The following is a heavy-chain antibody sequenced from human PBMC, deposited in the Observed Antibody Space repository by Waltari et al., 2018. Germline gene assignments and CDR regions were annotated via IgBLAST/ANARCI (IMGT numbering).Heavy chain of an antibody. Sequence: EVELVQSGAEVKKPGESLKISCKGSGYNFQIYWIGWVRQMPGKGLEWMGSVYPGDSDTSYSPSFQCQVTISSDKSAKTAYLQWNSLKASDSAVYFCFRCTPRGNFDFWGQGSPVSVSS. CDR1: GYNFQIYW. CDR3: FRCTPRGNFDF. D-gene: IGHD3-10*01. V-gene: IGHV5-51*01. J-gene: IGHJ4*02. CDR2: VYPGDSDT.